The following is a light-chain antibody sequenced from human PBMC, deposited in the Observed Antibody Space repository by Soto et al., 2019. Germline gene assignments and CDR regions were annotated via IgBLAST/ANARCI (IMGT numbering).Light chain of an antibody. J-gene: IGKJ1*01. CDR3: QQYTSYPWT. Sequence: IQMTQSPSTLSGSVGDRVTITCRASQTISSWLAWYQQKPGKAPQLLIYKASRLESGVPSRISGSGSGTEFTITISSLQSDDFATYYCQQYTSYPWTFCQGTKVDIK. V-gene: IGKV1-5*03. CDR2: KAS. CDR1: QTISSW.